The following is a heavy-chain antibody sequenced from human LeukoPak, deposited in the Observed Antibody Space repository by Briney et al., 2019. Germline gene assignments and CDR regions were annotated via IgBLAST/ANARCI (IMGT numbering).Heavy chain of an antibody. D-gene: IGHD6-19*01. CDR3: ARHSAGGSGRYSFDL. Sequence: PSETLSLTCSVSGDSFSTFYWSWVRQPPGKGLEWIGYTYHSGRSNYNPSLKSRVTMSAETSKNQVSLKLTSVTAADTAVYYCARHSAGGSGRYSFDLWGQGTLVSVSS. CDR2: TYHSGRS. CDR1: GDSFSTFY. J-gene: IGHJ4*02. V-gene: IGHV4-59*08.